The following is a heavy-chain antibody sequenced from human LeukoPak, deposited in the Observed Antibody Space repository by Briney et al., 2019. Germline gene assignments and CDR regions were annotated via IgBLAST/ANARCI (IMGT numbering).Heavy chain of an antibody. D-gene: IGHD3-9*01. J-gene: IGHJ4*02. Sequence: GASVKVSCKASGGTFSSYAISWVRQAPGQGLEWMGRIIPIFGTANYAQEFQGRVTITTDESTSTAYMELSSLRSEDTAVYYCARDGDPYDILTGSIRFDYWGQGTLVTVSS. CDR3: ARDGDPYDILTGSIRFDY. V-gene: IGHV1-69*05. CDR1: GGTFSSYA. CDR2: IIPIFGTA.